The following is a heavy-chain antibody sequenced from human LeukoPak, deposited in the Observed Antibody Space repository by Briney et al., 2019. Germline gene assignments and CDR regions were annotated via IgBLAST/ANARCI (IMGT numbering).Heavy chain of an antibody. V-gene: IGHV3-23*01. J-gene: IGHJ4*02. CDR3: ARNGLRGGTDFYYFDS. CDR2: ISPSGSTT. D-gene: IGHD1-14*01. Sequence: GGSLRLSCAAPGFTFSSYAMTWVRRAPGNGLEWVSSISPSGSTTYYADSVKGRFTISRDNSKNTLYLQVNSLRAEDMAVYYCARNGLRGGTDFYYFDSWGQGTLVTVSS. CDR1: GFTFSSYA.